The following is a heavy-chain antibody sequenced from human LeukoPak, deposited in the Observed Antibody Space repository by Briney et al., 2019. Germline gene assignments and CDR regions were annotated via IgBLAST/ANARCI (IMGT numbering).Heavy chain of an antibody. V-gene: IGHV3-23*01. CDR3: ASNGYYYGSGSYYDRYYYYYMDV. CDR2: LGISGDYA. J-gene: IGHJ6*03. D-gene: IGHD3-10*01. Sequence: GGSLRLSCVASGFTLSSYAVSWVRQAPGKGLQWVSSLGISGDYAWYAGSVKGRFTISRDSSKNTLYLQMNRLGAEDTAVYYCASNGYYYGSGSYYDRYYYYYMDVWGKGTTVTISS. CDR1: GFTLSSYA.